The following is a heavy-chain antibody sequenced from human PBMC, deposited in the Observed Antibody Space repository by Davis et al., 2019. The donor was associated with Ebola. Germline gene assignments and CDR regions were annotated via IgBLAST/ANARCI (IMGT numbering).Heavy chain of an antibody. Sequence: ASVKVSCKASGYTFTGYYMHWVRQAPGQGPEWMGWINPNSGGTNYAQKFQGRVTMTRDTSISTAYMELSRLRSDDTAVYYCARRYDFWSGYQNYYYYYMDVWGKGTTVTVSS. CDR2: INPNSGGT. D-gene: IGHD3-3*01. J-gene: IGHJ6*03. V-gene: IGHV1-2*02. CDR1: GYTFTGYY. CDR3: ARRYDFWSGYQNYYYYYMDV.